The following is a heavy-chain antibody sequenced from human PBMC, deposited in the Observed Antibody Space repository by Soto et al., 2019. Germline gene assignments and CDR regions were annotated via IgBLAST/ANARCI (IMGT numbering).Heavy chain of an antibody. CDR3: ASYCSGGSCYGNYYYYYGMDV. CDR1: GFTFCSYA. CDR2: ISGSGGST. D-gene: IGHD2-15*01. Sequence: GGSLRLGCAASGFTFCSYAVIWVRQAPGKGLEWVSAISGSGGSTYHADSVKGRFTISRDNSKNTLYLQMNSLRAEDTAVYYCASYCSGGSCYGNYYYYYGMDVWGQGTTVTVSS. V-gene: IGHV3-23*01. J-gene: IGHJ6*02.